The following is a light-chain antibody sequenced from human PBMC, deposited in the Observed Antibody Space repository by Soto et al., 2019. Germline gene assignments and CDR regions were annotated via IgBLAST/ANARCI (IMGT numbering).Light chain of an antibody. Sequence: EIVLTQSPGTLSLSPGERATLSCRASQSVGSTYLAWYQQKPGQAPRLLIDGASRRATDIPDRFSGRGSGTEFTLTISRLEPEDFAVYYCQQYGSSPPITFGQGTRLGL. CDR3: QQYGSSPPIT. CDR1: QSVGSTY. V-gene: IGKV3-20*01. CDR2: GAS. J-gene: IGKJ5*01.